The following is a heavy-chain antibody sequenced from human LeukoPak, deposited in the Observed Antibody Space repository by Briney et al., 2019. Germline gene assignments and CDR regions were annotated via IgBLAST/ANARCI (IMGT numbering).Heavy chain of an antibody. J-gene: IGHJ5*02. D-gene: IGHD2-21*02. V-gene: IGHV3-21*01. CDR2: ISSSSRYI. CDR1: GFAFSSYA. Sequence: GGSLRLSCAASGFAFSSYAMSWVRQAPGEGLEWVSSISSSSRYIYYADSVKGRFTISRDNAKNSLSLQMNSLRAEDTAVYYCARGRAYCGGDCYPHWFDPWGQGTLVTVSS. CDR3: ARGRAYCGGDCYPHWFDP.